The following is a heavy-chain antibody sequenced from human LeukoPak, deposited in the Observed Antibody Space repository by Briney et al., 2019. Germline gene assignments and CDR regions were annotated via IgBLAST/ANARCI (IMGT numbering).Heavy chain of an antibody. CDR1: GFTFSSYS. CDR3: ARDREGSRPNFDY. J-gene: IGHJ4*02. CDR2: ISSSSSYI. V-gene: IGHV3-21*01. Sequence: GGSLRLSCAASGFTFSSYSMNWVRQAPGKGLEWVSSISSSSSYIYYADSVKGRFTISRDNAKNSLYLQMNSLRAEDTAVYYCARDREGSRPNFDYWGQGTLVTVSS. D-gene: IGHD1-26*01.